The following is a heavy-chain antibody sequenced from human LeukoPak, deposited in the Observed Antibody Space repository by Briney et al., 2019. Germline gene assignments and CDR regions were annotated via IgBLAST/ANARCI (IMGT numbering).Heavy chain of an antibody. D-gene: IGHD3-16*01. Sequence: ASVKVPCKASGYTFTSYDINWVRQATGQGLEWMGWMNPNSGNTGYAQKFQGRVTMTRNTSISTAYMELSSLRSEDTAVYYCARVGAVYYYYYMDVWGKGTTVTISS. CDR1: GYTFTSYD. J-gene: IGHJ6*03. CDR3: ARVGAVYYYYYMDV. V-gene: IGHV1-8*01. CDR2: MNPNSGNT.